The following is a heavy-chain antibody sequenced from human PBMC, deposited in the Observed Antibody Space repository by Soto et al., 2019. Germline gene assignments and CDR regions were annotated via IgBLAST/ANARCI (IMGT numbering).Heavy chain of an antibody. Sequence: DSVKGRFTISRDNSKNTLYLQRNSLRAEDTAVYYCARDGNNYESSGPCFDNWGQGTLVTVSS. CDR3: ARDGNNYESSGPCFDN. V-gene: IGHV3-30*01. D-gene: IGHD3-22*01. J-gene: IGHJ4*02.